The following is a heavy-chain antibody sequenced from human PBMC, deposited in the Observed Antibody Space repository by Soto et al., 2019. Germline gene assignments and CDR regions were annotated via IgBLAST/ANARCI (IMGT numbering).Heavy chain of an antibody. J-gene: IGHJ6*03. CDR2: ISWNSGSI. V-gene: IGHV3-9*01. Sequence: DVQLVESGGGLVQPGRSLRLSCAASGFTFDDYAMHWVRQAPGKGLEWVSGISWNSGSIGYADSVKGRFTISRDNAKNSLYLQMNSLRAEDTALYYCAKDISSAGQKGYYYYYMDVWGKGTTVTVSS. D-gene: IGHD6-13*01. CDR1: GFTFDDYA. CDR3: AKDISSAGQKGYYYYYMDV.